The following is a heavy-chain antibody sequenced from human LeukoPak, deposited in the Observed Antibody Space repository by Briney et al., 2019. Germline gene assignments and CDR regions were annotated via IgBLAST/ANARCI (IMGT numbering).Heavy chain of an antibody. CDR3: ARLLGYCSGGSCYSIRFDY. V-gene: IGHV3-7*01. J-gene: IGHJ4*02. CDR2: IKQDGSEK. D-gene: IGHD2-15*01. CDR1: GFTYSSYW. Sequence: GGSLRLXCAASGFTYSSYWMSWVRQAPGKGLEWVANIKQDGSEKYYVDSVKGRLTISRDNAKNSLYLQMNSLRAEDTAVYYCARLLGYCSGGSCYSIRFDYWGQGTLVTVSS.